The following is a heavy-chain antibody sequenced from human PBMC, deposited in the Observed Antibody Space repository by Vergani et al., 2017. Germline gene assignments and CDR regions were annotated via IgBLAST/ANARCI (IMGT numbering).Heavy chain of an antibody. D-gene: IGHD2-15*01. V-gene: IGHV1-69*01. CDR1: GGTFSSYA. Sequence: QVQLVQSGAEVKKPGSSVKVSCKASGGTFSSYAISWVRQAPGQGLEWMGGIIPIFGTANYAQKVQGRVPITAYESTSTAYMELSSLRSEDTAVYYCARVGVVAATHWFDPWGQGTLVTVSS. CDR2: IIPIFGTA. J-gene: IGHJ5*02. CDR3: ARVGVVAATHWFDP.